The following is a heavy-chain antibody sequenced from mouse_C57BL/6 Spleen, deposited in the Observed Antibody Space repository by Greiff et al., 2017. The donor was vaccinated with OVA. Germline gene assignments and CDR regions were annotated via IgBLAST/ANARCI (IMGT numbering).Heavy chain of an antibody. CDR1: GFTFSDYY. J-gene: IGHJ4*01. Sequence: EVKLVESEGGLVQPGSSMKLSCTASGFTFSDYYMAWVRQVPEKGLEWVANINYDGSSTYYLDSLKSRFIISRDNAKNILYLQMSSLKSEDTATYYCARDLGRVYAMDYWGQGTSVTVSS. CDR3: ARDLGRVYAMDY. D-gene: IGHD4-1*01. CDR2: INYDGSST. V-gene: IGHV5-16*01.